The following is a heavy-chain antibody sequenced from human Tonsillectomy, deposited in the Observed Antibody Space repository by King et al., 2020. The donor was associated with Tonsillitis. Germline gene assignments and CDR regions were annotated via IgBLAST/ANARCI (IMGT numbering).Heavy chain of an antibody. J-gene: IGHJ4*02. CDR2: IKQDGSEK. CDR1: GFTFSSYW. V-gene: IGHV3-7*01. Sequence: VQLVESGGGLVQPGGSLRLSCAASGFTFSSYWMSWVRQAPGKGLEWVANIKQDGSEKYYVDSVKGRFTISRDNAKNSLYLQMNSLRDEDTAVYYCARKGSGYYYVYRYWGQGTLVTVSS. D-gene: IGHD3-22*01. CDR3: ARKGSGYYYVYRY.